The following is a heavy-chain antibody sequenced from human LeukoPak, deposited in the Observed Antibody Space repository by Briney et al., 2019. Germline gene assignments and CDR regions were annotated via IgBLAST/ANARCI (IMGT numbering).Heavy chain of an antibody. V-gene: IGHV3-48*01. Sequence: GSLRLSCAASGFTFSSYSMNWVRQAPGKGLEWVSYISSSSSTIYYADSVKGRFTISRDNAKNSLYLQMNSLRAEDTAVYYCARAAMVRGVILDYWGQGTLVTVSS. D-gene: IGHD3-10*01. CDR2: ISSSSSTI. CDR3: ARAAMVRGVILDY. J-gene: IGHJ4*02. CDR1: GFTFSSYS.